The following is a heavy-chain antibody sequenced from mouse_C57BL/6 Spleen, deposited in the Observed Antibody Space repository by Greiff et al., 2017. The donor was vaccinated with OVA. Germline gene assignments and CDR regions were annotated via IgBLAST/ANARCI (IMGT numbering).Heavy chain of an antibody. Sequence: EVQLQQSGPELVKPGASVKISCKASGYTFTDYYMNWVKQSHGKSLEWIGDINPNNGGTSYNQKFKGKATLTVDKSSSTAYMELRSLTSEDSAVYYCHYYSNPFAYWGQGTLVTVSA. CDR1: GYTFTDYY. D-gene: IGHD2-5*01. CDR2: INPNNGGT. CDR3: HYYSNPFAY. J-gene: IGHJ3*01. V-gene: IGHV1-26*01.